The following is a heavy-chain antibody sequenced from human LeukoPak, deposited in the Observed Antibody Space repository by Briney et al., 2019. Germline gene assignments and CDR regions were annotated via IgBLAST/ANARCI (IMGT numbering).Heavy chain of an antibody. V-gene: IGHV1-18*01. CDR2: NT. J-gene: IGHJ4*02. D-gene: IGHD6-25*01. Sequence: NTNYAQKSEGRLTLTTDTATSTVYMELRNLRYDDTAVYYCARSLDAAAGLANFDYWGQGTRVTVSS. CDR3: ARSLDAAAGLANFDY.